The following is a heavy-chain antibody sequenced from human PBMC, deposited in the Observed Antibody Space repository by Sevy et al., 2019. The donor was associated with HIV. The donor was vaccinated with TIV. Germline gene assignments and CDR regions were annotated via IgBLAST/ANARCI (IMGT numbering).Heavy chain of an antibody. D-gene: IGHD3-16*01. CDR2: INPNSGGT. V-gene: IGHV1-2*06. CDR3: ARDALAAGGPKGEQDV. J-gene: IGHJ6*02. Sequence: ASVKVSCKASGYTFTGYYMHWVRQAPGQGLEWMGRINPNSGGTNYAQKFQGRVTMTRDTSISTAYMELSRLRSDDTAVYYCARDALAAGGPKGEQDVWGQGTTVTVSS. CDR1: GYTFTGYY.